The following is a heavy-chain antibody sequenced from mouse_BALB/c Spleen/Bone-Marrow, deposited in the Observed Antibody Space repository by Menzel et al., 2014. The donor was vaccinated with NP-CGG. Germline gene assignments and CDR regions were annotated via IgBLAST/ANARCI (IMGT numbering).Heavy chain of an antibody. CDR3: ARNLLLRRAMDY. J-gene: IGHJ4*01. CDR1: GFSLXSYG. V-gene: IGHV2-2*02. D-gene: IGHD1-1*01. CDR2: IWSGGST. Sequence: QVQLKESGPGLVQPSQSLSITCTVSGFSLXSYGVHWVRQSPGKGLEWLGVIWSGGSTDYNAAFISRLSISKDNSKSQVFFKMNSLQANDTAIYYCARNLLLRRAMDYWGQGTSVTVSS.